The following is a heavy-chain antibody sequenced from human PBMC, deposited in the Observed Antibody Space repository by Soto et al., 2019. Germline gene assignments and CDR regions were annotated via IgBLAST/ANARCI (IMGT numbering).Heavy chain of an antibody. D-gene: IGHD4-17*01. CDR2: ISYEGSNR. Sequence: GGSLRLSCAASGFRFSAYAMHWVRQAPGKGLEWVAVISYEGSNRFYADSVKGRFTVSRDNSKNMVYLQMNSLRGEDTAVFYCEKDYGDYNFNYGMDVWGQGTTVTVYS. V-gene: IGHV3-30*18. CDR3: EKDYGDYNFNYGMDV. CDR1: GFRFSAYA. J-gene: IGHJ6*02.